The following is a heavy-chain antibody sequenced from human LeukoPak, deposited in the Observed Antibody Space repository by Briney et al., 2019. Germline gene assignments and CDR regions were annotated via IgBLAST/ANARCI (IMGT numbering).Heavy chain of an antibody. J-gene: IGHJ6*02. D-gene: IGHD5-18*01. CDR3: ASVDTALFHFYGMDV. CDR2: IGTRGTTI. V-gene: IGHV3-48*03. CDR1: GFSLSSYE. Sequence: GGSLRLSCVASGFSLSSYEMDWVRQAPGKGLEWVSYIGTRGTTIYYADSVEGRFTISRDNAKNSLSLQMNSLRVEDTAVYYCASVDTALFHFYGMDVWGPGATVTVSS.